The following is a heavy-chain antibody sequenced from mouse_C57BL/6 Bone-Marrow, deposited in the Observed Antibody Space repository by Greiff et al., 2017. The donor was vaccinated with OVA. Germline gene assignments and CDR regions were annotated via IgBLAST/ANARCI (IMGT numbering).Heavy chain of an antibody. CDR3: ARHEESYYYVSSGGFAY. J-gene: IGHJ3*01. CDR2: FYPGSGSI. Sequence: QVQLQQSGAELVKPGASVKLSCKASGYTFTEYTIHLVKQRSGQGLEWIGWFYPGSGSIKYNEKFKDKATLTADKSSSTVYMELSRLTSEDSAVYFCARHEESYYYVSSGGFAYWGQGTLVTVSA. CDR1: GYTFTEYT. V-gene: IGHV1-62-2*01. D-gene: IGHD1-1*01.